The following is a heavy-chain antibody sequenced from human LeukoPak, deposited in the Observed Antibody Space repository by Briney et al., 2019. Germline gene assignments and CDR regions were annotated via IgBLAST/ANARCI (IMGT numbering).Heavy chain of an antibody. CDR3: ARGNPTYYYDSSGISY. CDR2: ISRDSITT. Sequence: GGSLSLSCAASGFTFSFYNVNWVRQAPGKGLEWVSYISRDSITTYYADSVKGRFTISRDNAKNSLYLQMNSLRAEDTAVYYCARGNPTYYYDSSGISYWGQGTLVTVSS. V-gene: IGHV3-48*01. D-gene: IGHD3-22*01. CDR1: GFTFSFYN. J-gene: IGHJ4*02.